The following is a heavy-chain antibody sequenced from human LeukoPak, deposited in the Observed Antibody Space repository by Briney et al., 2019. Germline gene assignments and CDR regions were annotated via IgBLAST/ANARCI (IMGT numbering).Heavy chain of an antibody. D-gene: IGHD3-10*01. CDR3: AREFGSIYYYGSGSYYHY. CDR2: INSDGSST. J-gene: IGHJ4*02. CDR1: GFTFSSYW. Sequence: GGSLRLSCAASGFTFSSYWMHWVRQAPGKGLVWVSRINSDGSSTSYADSVKGRFTISRDNAKNTLYLQMNSLRAEDTAVYYCAREFGSIYYYGSGSYYHYWGQGTLVTVSS. V-gene: IGHV3-74*01.